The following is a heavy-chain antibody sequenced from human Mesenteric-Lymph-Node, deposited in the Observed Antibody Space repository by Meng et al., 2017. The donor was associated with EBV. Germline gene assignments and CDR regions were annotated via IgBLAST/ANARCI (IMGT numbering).Heavy chain of an antibody. D-gene: IGHD3-10*01. CDR1: GFSLNTHGVG. CDR3: AHTSGDLYFDY. CDR2: IYWDDDK. Sequence: ITLNESGPPLVKPTPPRTLTRPFSGFSLNTHGVGVGWIRQPPGKALEWLALIYWDDDKRYSPSLKSRLTITKDTSKNQVVLTMTNMDPVDTATYYCAHTSGDLYFDYWGQGTLVTVSS. J-gene: IGHJ4*02. V-gene: IGHV2-5*02.